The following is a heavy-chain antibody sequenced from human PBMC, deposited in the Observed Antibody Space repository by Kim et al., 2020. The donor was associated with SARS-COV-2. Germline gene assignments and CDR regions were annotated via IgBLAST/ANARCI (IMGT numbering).Heavy chain of an antibody. J-gene: IGHJ3*02. V-gene: IGHV4-39*01. Sequence: SETLSLTCTVSGGSISSSSYYWGWIRQPPGKGLEWIGNIYYSGSTYYNPSLKSRVTISVDTSKNQFSLKLSSVTAADTAVYYCARRRANMILLVMITYDALDIWGQGTMVTVSS. D-gene: IGHD3-22*01. CDR1: GGSISSSSYY. CDR2: IYYSGST. CDR3: ARRRANMILLVMITYDALDI.